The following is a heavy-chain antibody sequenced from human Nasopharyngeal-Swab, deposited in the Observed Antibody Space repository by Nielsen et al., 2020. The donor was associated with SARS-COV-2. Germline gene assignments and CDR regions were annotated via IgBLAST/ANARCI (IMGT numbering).Heavy chain of an antibody. V-gene: IGHV3-7*03. CDR1: GFTFSSYW. J-gene: IGHJ6*02. Sequence: WGSLRLSCAASGFTFSSYWMSWVRQAPGKGLEWVANIKQDGSEKYYVDSVKGRFTISRDNAKNSLYLQMNSLRAEDTAVYYCARDNDYGDYALYYYYYGMDVWGQGTTVTVSS. CDR3: ARDNDYGDYALYYYYYGMDV. D-gene: IGHD4-17*01. CDR2: IKQDGSEK.